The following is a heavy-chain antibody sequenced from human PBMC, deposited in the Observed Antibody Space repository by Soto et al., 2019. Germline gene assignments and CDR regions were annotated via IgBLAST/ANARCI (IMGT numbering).Heavy chain of an antibody. Sequence: EVQLLESGGGLVQPGGSLRLSCAASGFTFSSYAMSWVRQAPGKGLEWVSSISGSGDTIYYADFVKGRFTIFRDNSKNTLYLQMNSPRSQDTALYYIVKGPGSSSDFDYWGQGTLVTVSS. D-gene: IGHD1-26*01. CDR2: ISGSGDTI. J-gene: IGHJ4*02. V-gene: IGHV3-23*01. CDR3: VKGPGSSSDFDY. CDR1: GFTFSSYA.